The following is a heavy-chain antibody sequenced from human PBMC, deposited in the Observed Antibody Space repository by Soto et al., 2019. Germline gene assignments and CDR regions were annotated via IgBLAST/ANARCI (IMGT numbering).Heavy chain of an antibody. CDR3: ARAKDYYGSGSYRGVNWFDP. J-gene: IGHJ5*02. D-gene: IGHD3-10*01. V-gene: IGHV4-30-2*01. CDR1: GGSSGSGGYS. CDR2: IYHSGST. Sequence: TLSLTWAVSGGSSGSGGYSCSCIRQAQLKGLEWIGYIYHSGSTYYNPSLKSGVTISVDRSTNQFSLKLSSVTAADTAVYYCARAKDYYGSGSYRGVNWFDPWGQGTLVTVSA.